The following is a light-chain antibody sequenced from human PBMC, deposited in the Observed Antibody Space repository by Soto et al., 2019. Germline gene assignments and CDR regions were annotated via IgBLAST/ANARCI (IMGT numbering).Light chain of an antibody. CDR2: AAS. V-gene: IGKV1-39*01. CDR3: QQTYITPWT. CDR1: QRVNNY. Sequence: DVQMTQSPSSLSASVGDSVTISCRASQRVNNYLNWYQQKPGEAPKLLIYAASSLHIGVPSRFGGSGSGTDFTLAISGLQPEDFAIYYCQQTYITPWTFGQGTKVEI. J-gene: IGKJ1*01.